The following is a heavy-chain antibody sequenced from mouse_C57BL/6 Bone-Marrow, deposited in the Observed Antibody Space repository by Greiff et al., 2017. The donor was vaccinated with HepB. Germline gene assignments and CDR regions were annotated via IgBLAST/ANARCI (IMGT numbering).Heavy chain of an antibody. CDR1: GFSLTSYG. J-gene: IGHJ4*01. CDR3: ARHTGYDLYAMDY. V-gene: IGHV2-6-1*01. Sequence: VKLQESGPGLVAPSQSLSITCTVSGFSLTSYGVHWVRQPPGKGLEWLVVIWSDGSTTYNSALKSRLSISKDNSKSQVFLKMNSLQTDDTAMYYCARHTGYDLYAMDYWGQGTSVTVSS. CDR2: IWSDGST. D-gene: IGHD2-3*01.